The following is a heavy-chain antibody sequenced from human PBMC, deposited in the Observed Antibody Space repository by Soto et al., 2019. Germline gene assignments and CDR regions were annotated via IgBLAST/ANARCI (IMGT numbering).Heavy chain of an antibody. CDR1: GGTFSSYA. CDR3: ARHVPAAGYYYGMDV. D-gene: IGHD2-2*01. Sequence: QVQLVQSGAEVKKPGSSVKVSCKASGGTFSSYAISWVRQAPGQGLEWMGGIIPIFGTANYAQKFQGRVTISADESTSTAYMELSGLRSEDTAVYYCARHVPAAGYYYGMDVWGQGTTVTVSS. J-gene: IGHJ6*02. CDR2: IIPIFGTA. V-gene: IGHV1-69*12.